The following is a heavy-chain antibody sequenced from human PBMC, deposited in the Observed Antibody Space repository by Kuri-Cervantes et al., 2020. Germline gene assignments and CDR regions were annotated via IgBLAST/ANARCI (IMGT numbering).Heavy chain of an antibody. Sequence: GESLKISCAASGFTVSSNYMSWVRQAPGKGLEWVSVIYSGGSTYYADSVKGRFTISRDNAKNTLYLQMSSLRAEDTAVYYCASLRYGSGSYYSDYWGQGTLVTVSS. J-gene: IGHJ4*02. CDR2: IYSGGST. CDR3: ASLRYGSGSYYSDY. D-gene: IGHD3-10*01. V-gene: IGHV3-53*01. CDR1: GFTVSSNY.